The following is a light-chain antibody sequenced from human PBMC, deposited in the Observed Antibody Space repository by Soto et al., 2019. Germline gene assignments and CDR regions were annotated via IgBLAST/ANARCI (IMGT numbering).Light chain of an antibody. CDR3: QQRSNWPPVYT. CDR2: AAS. V-gene: IGKV3-11*01. J-gene: IGKJ2*01. Sequence: EVVLTQSPATLSLSPGERATLSCRASQSVTSYLAWYQQKPGQAPRLLIYAASNRATGIPARFSGSGSGTDFTLTISSLGPEDFAVYYCQQRSNWPPVYTFGQGTK. CDR1: QSVTSY.